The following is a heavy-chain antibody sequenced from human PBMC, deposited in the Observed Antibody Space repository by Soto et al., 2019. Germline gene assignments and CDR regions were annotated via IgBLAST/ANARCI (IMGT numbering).Heavy chain of an antibody. V-gene: IGHV4-59*01. J-gene: IGHJ4*02. D-gene: IGHD3-10*01. Sequence: PSETLSLTCTVSGGSISSYYWSWIRQPPGKGLEWIGYIYYSGSTNYNPSLKSRVTISVDTSKNQFSLNLSSVTAADTAVYYCVRGFYYYGSGTTYYFDRWGQGTLVTVSS. CDR2: IYYSGST. CDR1: GGSISSYY. CDR3: VRGFYYYGSGTTYYFDR.